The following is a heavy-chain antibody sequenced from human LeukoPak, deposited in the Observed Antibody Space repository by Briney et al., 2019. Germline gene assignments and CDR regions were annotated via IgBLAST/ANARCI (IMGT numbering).Heavy chain of an antibody. J-gene: IGHJ5*02. V-gene: IGHV1-18*01. CDR2: IGAYNGNT. Sequence: ASVKVSCKASGGTFSSYAISWVRQAPGQGLEWMGWIGAYNGNTNYAQKLQGRVTMTTDTSTSTAYMELSSLRSDDTAIYYCARGRPESPFDPWGQGTLVTVSS. CDR1: GGTFSSYA. CDR3: ARGRPESPFDP. D-gene: IGHD1-1*01.